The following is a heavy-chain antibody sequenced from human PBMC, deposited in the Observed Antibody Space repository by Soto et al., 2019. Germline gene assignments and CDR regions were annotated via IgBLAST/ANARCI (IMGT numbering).Heavy chain of an antibody. CDR3: VRGYTISSEDLGY. J-gene: IGHJ4*02. D-gene: IGHD6-13*01. Sequence: PGESLKISCKACGYSFTSYWISWVRQMPGKGLEWMGKIDPSDSYTNYSPSFQGHVTISADKSITTAYLQWSSLKASDTALYYCVRGYTISSEDLGYCRQLHLVP. V-gene: IGHV5-10-1*01. CDR1: GYSFTSYW. CDR2: IDPSDSYT.